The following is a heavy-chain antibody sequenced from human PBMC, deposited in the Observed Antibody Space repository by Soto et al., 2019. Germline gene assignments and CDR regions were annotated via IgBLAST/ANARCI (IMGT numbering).Heavy chain of an antibody. CDR3: AASIFYYGMDV. CDR1: GYTFTNYW. Sequence: GESLKIYCKGSGYTFTNYWIGWVRQMPGKGLEWMGIIYPGDSDTNYNPSFQGQVTISADKSITTTYLQWSSLKASDTAIYYCAASIFYYGMDVWGQGTTVTVSS. J-gene: IGHJ6*02. CDR2: IYPGDSDT. V-gene: IGHV5-51*01.